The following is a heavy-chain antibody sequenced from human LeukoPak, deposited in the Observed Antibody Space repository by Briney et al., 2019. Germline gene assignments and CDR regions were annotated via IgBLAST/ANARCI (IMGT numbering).Heavy chain of an antibody. CDR2: ISSSSSTI. CDR1: GFTFSSYS. D-gene: IGHD7-27*01. V-gene: IGHV3-48*01. J-gene: IGHJ4*02. CDR3: ARAVQTPKKTGELDY. Sequence: PGGSLRLSCAASGFTFSSYSMNWVRQAPGKGLEWVSYISSSSSTIYYADSVKGRFTISRDNAKNSLYLQMNSLRAEDTAVYYCARAVQTPKKTGELDYWGQGTLVTVSS.